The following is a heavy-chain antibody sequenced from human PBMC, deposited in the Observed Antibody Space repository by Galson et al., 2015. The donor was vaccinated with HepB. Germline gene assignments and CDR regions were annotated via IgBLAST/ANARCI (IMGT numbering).Heavy chain of an antibody. J-gene: IGHJ4*02. Sequence: SLRLSCAASGFTFSSYAMHWVRHTTRRGLEWVSAIDTAGDPYYPGSVKGRFTFSRENAKNSLYLQTNSLRAADTAVYYCARARGSIVVVVAALDYWGQGTLVTVSS. CDR1: GFTFSSYA. CDR3: ARARGSIVVVVAALDY. D-gene: IGHD2-15*01. V-gene: IGHV3-13*05. CDR2: IDTAGDP.